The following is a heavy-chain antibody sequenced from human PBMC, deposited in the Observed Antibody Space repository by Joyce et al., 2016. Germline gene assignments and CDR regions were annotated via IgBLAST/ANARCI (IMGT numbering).Heavy chain of an antibody. V-gene: IGHV3-48*03. CDR1: GFTFSNYE. CDR2: SSTSGATV. CDR3: ARWTRNPSRRYYFDY. Sequence: EVQLAESGGDLVQPGGSLRLSCTASGFTFSNYEMNWVRQAPGKVLEWVSYSSTSGATVDYVDSVKGRFTISRDNAKNSLYLQMNSLRVEDTAFYYCARWTRNPSRRYYFDYWGQGTLVTVSS. D-gene: IGHD4-23*01. J-gene: IGHJ4*02.